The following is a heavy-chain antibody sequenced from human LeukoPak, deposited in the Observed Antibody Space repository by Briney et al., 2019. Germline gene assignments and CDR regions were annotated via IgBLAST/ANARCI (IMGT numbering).Heavy chain of an antibody. CDR3: ARXXAEXXSYGHLTYYYYYMDV. J-gene: IGHJ6*03. Sequence: ASVKVSCKASGYTFTSYYMHWVRQAPGQGLEWMGIINPSGGSTSYAQKFQGRVTMTRDMSTSTVYMELSRLRSEDTAVYYCARXXAEXXSYGHLTYYYYYMDVWGKGTTVTVSS. CDR1: GYTFTSYY. V-gene: IGHV1-46*01. CDR2: INPSGGST. D-gene: IGHD5-18*01.